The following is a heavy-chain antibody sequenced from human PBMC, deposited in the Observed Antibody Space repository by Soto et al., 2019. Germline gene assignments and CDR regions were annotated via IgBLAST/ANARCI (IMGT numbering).Heavy chain of an antibody. CDR3: ARGGFYDSSAYHHVPFATHI. Sequence: GSLRLSCAASGFTFSSYAMSWVRQAPGKGLEWVSAISGSGGSTYYADSVKGRFTISRDNSKNTLFLQMNSLRAEDTALYYCARGGFYDSSAYHHVPFATHIRGKGTMRTLS. D-gene: IGHD3-22*01. V-gene: IGHV3-23*01. J-gene: IGHJ3*02. CDR2: ISGSGGST. CDR1: GFTFSSYA.